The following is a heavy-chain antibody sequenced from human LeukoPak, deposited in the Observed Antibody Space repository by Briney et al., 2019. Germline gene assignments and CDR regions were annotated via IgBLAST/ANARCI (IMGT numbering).Heavy chain of an antibody. V-gene: IGHV1-2*02. Sequence: ASVTVSCKASGYTFTGYYMHWVRQAPGQGLEWMGWINPNSGGTNYAQKFQGRVTMTRDTSISTAYMELSRLRSDDTAVYYCAREVVPAAISFDPWGQGTLVTVSS. CDR1: GYTFTGYY. J-gene: IGHJ5*02. D-gene: IGHD2-2*02. CDR3: AREVVPAAISFDP. CDR2: INPNSGGT.